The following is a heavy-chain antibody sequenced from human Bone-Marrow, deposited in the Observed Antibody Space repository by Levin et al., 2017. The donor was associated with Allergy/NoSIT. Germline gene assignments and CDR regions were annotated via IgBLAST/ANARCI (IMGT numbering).Heavy chain of an antibody. CDR3: AKPSGPTTTVVVINSEPFDL. CDR2: ISGGGGTT. J-gene: IGHJ3*01. Sequence: PGGSLRLSCAASGFTFSHYAMSWVRQAPGKGLEWVSAISGGGGTTYSPDSVKGRFTISRDNSQNTLYLQMNYLRPDDTAIYFCAKPSGPTTTVVVINSEPFDLWGQGTMVTVSS. V-gene: IGHV3-23*01. D-gene: IGHD3-22*01. CDR1: GFTFSHYA.